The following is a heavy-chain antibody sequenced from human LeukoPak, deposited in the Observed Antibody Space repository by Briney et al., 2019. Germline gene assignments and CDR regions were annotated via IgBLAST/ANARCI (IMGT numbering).Heavy chain of an antibody. D-gene: IGHD3-16*01. Sequence: GGSLRLSCAASGFTFSSYGMNWVRQAPGKGLEWVSYISSSSSTIYYADSVKGRFTISRDNAKDSLYLQMNSLRDEDTAVYYCAREGGPYTPYYYYYMDVWGKGTTVTVSS. V-gene: IGHV3-48*02. CDR3: AREGGPYTPYYYYYMDV. CDR2: ISSSSSTI. CDR1: GFTFSSYG. J-gene: IGHJ6*03.